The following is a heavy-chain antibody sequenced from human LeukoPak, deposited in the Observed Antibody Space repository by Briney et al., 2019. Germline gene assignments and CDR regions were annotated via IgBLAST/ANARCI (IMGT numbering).Heavy chain of an antibody. CDR2: IRQDGSEK. D-gene: IGHD2-2*01. CDR1: GFTLSTYW. Sequence: PGRSLGLSCAASGFTLSTYWMSWVRQAPGKGLERVANIRQDGSEKYYVDSVKGRFTISRDNAKNSLYLQMNSLRVEDTAVYYCARDTAAVPAGDYWGQGTLVTVSS. V-gene: IGHV3-7*01. J-gene: IGHJ4*02. CDR3: ARDTAAVPAGDY.